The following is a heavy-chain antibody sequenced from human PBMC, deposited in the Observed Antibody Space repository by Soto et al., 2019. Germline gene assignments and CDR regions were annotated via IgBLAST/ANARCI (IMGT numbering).Heavy chain of an antibody. CDR2: ISWNSGSI. V-gene: IGHV3-9*01. J-gene: IGHJ6*03. CDR3: AKDTDWGMDV. Sequence: GGSLRLSCAASGFTFDDYAMHWVRQAPGKGLEWVSGISWNSGSIGYADSVKGRFTISRDDAKNSLYLQMNSLRAEDTALYYCAKDTDWGMDVWGKGTTVTVSS. D-gene: IGHD7-27*01. CDR1: GFTFDDYA.